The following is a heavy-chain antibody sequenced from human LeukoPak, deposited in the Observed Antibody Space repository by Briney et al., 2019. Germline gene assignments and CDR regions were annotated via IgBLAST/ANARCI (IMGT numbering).Heavy chain of an antibody. CDR3: ASSYDSSAKTLDY. CDR2: IIPIFGTA. J-gene: IGHJ4*02. Sequence: SVKVSCKASGGTISSYAISWVRQAPGQGLEWMGGIIPIFGTANYAQKFQGRVTITADKSTSTAYMELSSLRSEDTAVYYCASSYDSSAKTLDYWGQGTLVTVSS. D-gene: IGHD3-22*01. CDR1: GGTISSYA. V-gene: IGHV1-69*06.